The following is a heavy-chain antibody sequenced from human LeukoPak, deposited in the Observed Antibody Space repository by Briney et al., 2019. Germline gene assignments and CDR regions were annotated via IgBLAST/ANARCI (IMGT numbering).Heavy chain of an antibody. Sequence: ASVKVSCKASGYTFTGYYMHWVRQAPGQGLEWMGWINPNSGGTNYAQKFQGRVTMTRDTSISTAYMELSRLRSDDTAVYYCARDGGYYDSSGYYRFDYWGQGTLVTVSS. CDR1: GYTFTGYY. V-gene: IGHV1-2*02. CDR3: ARDGGYYDSSGYYRFDY. J-gene: IGHJ4*02. D-gene: IGHD3-22*01. CDR2: INPNSGGT.